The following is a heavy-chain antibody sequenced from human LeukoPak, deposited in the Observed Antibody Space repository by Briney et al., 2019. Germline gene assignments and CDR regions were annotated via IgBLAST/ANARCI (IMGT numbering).Heavy chain of an antibody. D-gene: IGHD1-1*01. CDR3: ARDQDSWNDGGVDY. J-gene: IGHJ4*02. V-gene: IGHV4-61*01. CDR1: GGSVSSGSYY. Sequence: SETLSLTCTVSGGSVSSGSYYWSWIRQPPGKGLEWIGYIYYSGSTNYNPSLKSRVTISVDTSKNQFSLKLSSVTAADTAVYYCARDQDSWNDGGVDYWGQGTLVTVSS. CDR2: IYYSGST.